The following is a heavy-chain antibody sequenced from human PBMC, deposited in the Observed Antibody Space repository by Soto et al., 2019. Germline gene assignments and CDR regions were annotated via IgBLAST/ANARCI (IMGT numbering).Heavy chain of an antibody. CDR2: IYYSGST. CDR3: ARVNDPDCSGGSCYLSQPSFDY. CDR1: GGSISSGGYY. V-gene: IGHV4-31*03. D-gene: IGHD2-15*01. J-gene: IGHJ4*02. Sequence: TSETLSLTCTVSGGSISSGGYYWSWIRQHPGKGLEWIGYIYYSGSTYYNPSLKSRVTISVDTSKNQFSLKLSSVTAADTAVYYCARVNDPDCSGGSCYLSQPSFDYWGQGTLVTVSS.